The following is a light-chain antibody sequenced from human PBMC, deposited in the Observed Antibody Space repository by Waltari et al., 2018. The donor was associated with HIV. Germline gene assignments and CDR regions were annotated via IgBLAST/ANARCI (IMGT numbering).Light chain of an antibody. CDR3: QQLNSYPLT. CDR1: QEISSY. CDR2: AAS. J-gene: IGKJ4*01. V-gene: IGKV1-9*01. Sequence: DIQFTQSPSFLSSSVGHRVTMTCRASQEISSYVAWYQEKPGKAPKLLIYAASTLQSGVSARFSGSGSGTEFTLTISSLQPEDVATYYCQQLNSYPLTFGGGTKVEIK.